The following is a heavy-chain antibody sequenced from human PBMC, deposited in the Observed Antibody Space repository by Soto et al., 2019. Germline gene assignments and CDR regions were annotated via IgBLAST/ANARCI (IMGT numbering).Heavy chain of an antibody. D-gene: IGHD2-8*02. CDR3: VGDWWPYWFDP. J-gene: IGHJ5*02. CDR2: IYDRGTT. V-gene: IGHV4-61*01. CDR1: GGSLSGGTNY. Sequence: SATLSLTCSVSGGSLSGGTNYWTWVRQAPGKGLEWIGYIYDRGTTHVNPSPKSRATTSQDTSKNQFSLTINSVIASDTDAYYCVGDWWPYWFDPSGQGIMVTISS.